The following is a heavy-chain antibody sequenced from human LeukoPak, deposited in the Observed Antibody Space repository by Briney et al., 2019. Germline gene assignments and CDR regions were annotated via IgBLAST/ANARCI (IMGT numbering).Heavy chain of an antibody. CDR1: GFTFSNAW. V-gene: IGHV3-15*01. Sequence: GGSLRLSCAASGFTFSNAWMNWVRQAPGKWLEGVGRIKSKTDGGTTDYAAPGKGRFTISRDDSENTVYLQMDSLKTEDTAVYYCSTGGYYIDYWGQGTLVTVSS. CDR3: STGGYYIDY. CDR2: IKSKTDGGTT. J-gene: IGHJ4*02.